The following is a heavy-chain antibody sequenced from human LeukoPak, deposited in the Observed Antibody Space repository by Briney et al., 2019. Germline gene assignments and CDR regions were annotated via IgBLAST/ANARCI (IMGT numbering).Heavy chain of an antibody. CDR3: ARQEARGLDY. CDR2: MYSSRAT. J-gene: IGHJ4*02. V-gene: IGHV4-39*01. CDR1: GDSISSSSYH. D-gene: IGHD3-10*01. Sequence: SETLSLTCTVSGDSISSSSYHWAWIRQPPGKGLEWIGCMYSSRATYYNPSLKSRVSISGDSSKNQFSLKVSSVTATDTAVYYCARQEARGLDYWGQGTLVTVSS.